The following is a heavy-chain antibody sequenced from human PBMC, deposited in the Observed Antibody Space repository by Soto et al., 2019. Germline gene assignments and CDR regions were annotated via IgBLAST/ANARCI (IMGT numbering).Heavy chain of an antibody. V-gene: IGHV4-39*01. CDR3: ARSGYYYYGMDV. Sequence: PSETLLLTCTVSGGSISSSSYYWGWIRQPPGKGLEWIGSIYYSGSTYYNPSLKSRVTISVDTSKNQFSLKLSSVTAADTAVYYCARSGYYYYGMDVWGQGTTVTVSS. J-gene: IGHJ6*02. CDR2: IYYSGST. D-gene: IGHD6-25*01. CDR1: GGSISSSSYY.